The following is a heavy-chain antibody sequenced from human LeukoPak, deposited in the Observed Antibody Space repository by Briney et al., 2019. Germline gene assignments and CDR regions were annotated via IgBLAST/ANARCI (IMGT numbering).Heavy chain of an antibody. V-gene: IGHV3-23*01. CDR1: GFTFTSYA. J-gene: IGHJ5*02. Sequence: GGSLRLSCAASGFTFTSYAMNWVRQAPGKGLEWVSRISDGTAGTYYADSVKGRFTISRDNSKNTLYLQMNGLRAEDTAVYYCARASGLRSFTLISWGLGTLATVSS. D-gene: IGHD3-3*01. CDR2: ISDGTAGT. CDR3: ARASGLRSFTLIS.